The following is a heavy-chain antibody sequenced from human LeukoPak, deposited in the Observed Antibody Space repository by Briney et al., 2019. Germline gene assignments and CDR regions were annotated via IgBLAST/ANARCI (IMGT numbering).Heavy chain of an antibody. V-gene: IGHV3-23*01. CDR2: IKGGGDGT. Sequence: GGSLRLSCAASGFTFKNYAMTWVRQAPGKGLEWVSHIKGGGDGTYYADSVKGRFTISRDNSKNTLYLQMNSLRAEDTAVYYCASRIATAGSVDYWGQGTLVTVSS. CDR1: GFTFKNYA. J-gene: IGHJ4*02. D-gene: IGHD6-13*01. CDR3: ASRIATAGSVDY.